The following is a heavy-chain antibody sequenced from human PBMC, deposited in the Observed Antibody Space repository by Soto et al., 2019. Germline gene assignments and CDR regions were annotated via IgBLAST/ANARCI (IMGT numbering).Heavy chain of an antibody. CDR3: ARTYDDFWSGYNWFDP. D-gene: IGHD3-3*01. Sequence: SETLSLTCTVSGGSISSGDYYWSWIRQPPGKGLEWIGYIYYSGSTYYNPSLKSRVTISVDTSKNQFSLKLSSVTAADTAVYYCARTYDDFWSGYNWFDPWGQGTLVTVSS. CDR1: GGSISSGDYY. V-gene: IGHV4-30-4*01. CDR2: IYYSGST. J-gene: IGHJ5*02.